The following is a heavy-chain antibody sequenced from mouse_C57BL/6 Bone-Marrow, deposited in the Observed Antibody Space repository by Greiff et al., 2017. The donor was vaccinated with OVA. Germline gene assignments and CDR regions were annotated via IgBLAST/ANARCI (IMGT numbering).Heavy chain of an antibody. CDR1: GYTFTSYW. CDR3: TTIELGRGFAY. V-gene: IGHV1-62-3*01. D-gene: IGHD4-1*01. J-gene: IGHJ3*01. CDR2: IDPETGGT. Sequence: QVQLQQPGAELVKPGASVKLSCKASGYTFTSYWMHWVKQRPGRGLEWIGRIDPETGGTAYNQKFKGKAILTADKSSSTAYMELRSLTSEDSAVYYCTTIELGRGFAYWGQGTLGTVSA.